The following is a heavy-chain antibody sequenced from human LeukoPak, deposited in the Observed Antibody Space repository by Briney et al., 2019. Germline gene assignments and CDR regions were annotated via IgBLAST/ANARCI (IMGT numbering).Heavy chain of an antibody. J-gene: IGHJ6*02. CDR2: IYYSGST. D-gene: IGHD3-3*01. Sequence: ASETLSLTCTVSGGSISSYYWSWIRQPPGKGLEWIGYIYYSGSTNYNPSLKSRVTISVDTSKNQFSLKLSSVTAADTAVYYCARHEVSDYDFWSGYRDYYYGMDVWGQGTTVTVSS. V-gene: IGHV4-59*08. CDR1: GGSISSYY. CDR3: ARHEVSDYDFWSGYRDYYYGMDV.